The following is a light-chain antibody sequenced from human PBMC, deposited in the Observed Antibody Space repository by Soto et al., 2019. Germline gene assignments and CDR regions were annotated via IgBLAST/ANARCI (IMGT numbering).Light chain of an antibody. V-gene: IGKV1-5*03. Sequence: DIQMTQSPSTLSASVGDRVTITCRASQSISSWLAWYQQKPGKAPKRLIYKASSLESGVPSRFSGSGSGTEFTLTISSLQPDEFATYYCQQYNSYWTFGQGTKVEIK. CDR3: QQYNSYWT. CDR2: KAS. CDR1: QSISSW. J-gene: IGKJ1*01.